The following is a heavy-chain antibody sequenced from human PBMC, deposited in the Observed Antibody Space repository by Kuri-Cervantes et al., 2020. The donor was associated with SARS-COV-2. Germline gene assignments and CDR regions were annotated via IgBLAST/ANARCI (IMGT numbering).Heavy chain of an antibody. V-gene: IGHV4-39*07. Sequence: SETLSLTCTVSGGSISSSSYYWGWIRQPPGKGLGWIGSISYSGSSNSNPSLKSRVTISVDTSKNQFSLKLSSVTAADTAVYYCARHFNGWIRNYYYGMDVWGQGTTVTVSS. CDR1: GGSISSSSYY. J-gene: IGHJ6*02. D-gene: IGHD6-19*01. CDR3: ARHFNGWIRNYYYGMDV. CDR2: ISYSGSS.